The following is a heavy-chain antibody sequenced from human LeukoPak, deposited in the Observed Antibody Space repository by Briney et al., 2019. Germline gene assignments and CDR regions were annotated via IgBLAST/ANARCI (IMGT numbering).Heavy chain of an antibody. Sequence: ASVKVSCKASGYTFTSYYMHLVRQAPGQGLEWMGIINPSGGSTSYAQKFQGRVTMTRDTSTSTVYMELSSLRSEDTAVYYCARAPQGYSSSWYLFDYWGQGTLVTVSS. CDR2: INPSGGST. CDR3: ARAPQGYSSSWYLFDY. J-gene: IGHJ4*02. D-gene: IGHD6-13*01. V-gene: IGHV1-46*01. CDR1: GYTFTSYY.